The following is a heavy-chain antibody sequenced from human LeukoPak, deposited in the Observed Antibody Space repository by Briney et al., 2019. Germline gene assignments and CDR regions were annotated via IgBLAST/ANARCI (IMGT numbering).Heavy chain of an antibody. V-gene: IGHV3-74*01. CDR1: GFAFNKYW. CDR3: ATGNYYDSRGYYMFGH. D-gene: IGHD3-22*01. CDR2: INGDGSTT. Sequence: PGGSLRLSCAASGFAFNKYWMHWVRQTPGKGLVWVSRINGDGSTTSYADSVKGGFTISRDNAKNTLYLQMSSLRAEDTAVYYCATGNYYDSRGYYMFGHWGQGTLVTVSS. J-gene: IGHJ4*02.